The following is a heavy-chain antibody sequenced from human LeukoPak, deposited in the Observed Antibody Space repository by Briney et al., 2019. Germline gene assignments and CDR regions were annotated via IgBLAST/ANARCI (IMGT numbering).Heavy chain of an antibody. Sequence: GASVKVSCKASGYXXTXYGISWVRQAPGXXXXXMGXISAXXGXXNYAQKLQGRVTMTTDTSTSTAYMELRSLRSDDTAVYYCARDPYTTYYYDSSGYYGHAFDIWGQGTMVTVSS. V-gene: IGHV1-18*01. D-gene: IGHD3-22*01. J-gene: IGHJ3*02. CDR2: ISAXXGXX. CDR1: GYXXTXYG. CDR3: ARDPYTTYYYDSSGYYGHAFDI.